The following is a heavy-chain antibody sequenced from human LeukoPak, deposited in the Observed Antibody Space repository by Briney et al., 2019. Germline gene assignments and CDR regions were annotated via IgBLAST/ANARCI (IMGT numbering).Heavy chain of an antibody. CDR1: GFTFSSYA. J-gene: IGHJ6*03. V-gene: IGHV3-30*04. CDR2: ISYDGSNK. Sequence: GRSLRLSCAASGFTFSSYAMHWVRQAPGKGLEWVAVISYDGSNKYYADSVKGRFTISRDNSKNTLYLQMNSLRAEDTAVYYCARVGMSSGWFDYYYYYMDVWGKGTTVTVSS. D-gene: IGHD6-19*01. CDR3: ARVGMSSGWFDYYYYYMDV.